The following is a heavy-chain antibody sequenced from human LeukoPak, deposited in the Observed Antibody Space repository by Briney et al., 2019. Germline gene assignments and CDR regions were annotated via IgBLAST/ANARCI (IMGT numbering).Heavy chain of an antibody. Sequence: PSETLSLTCAVYGGSFSGYYWSWIRQPPGRGLEWIGEINHSGSTNHNPSLKSRVTISVDTSKNQFSPKLSSVTAADTAVYYCARTLTTVTTIRGWFDPWGQGTLVTVSS. D-gene: IGHD4-17*01. J-gene: IGHJ5*02. CDR1: GGSFSGYY. V-gene: IGHV4-34*01. CDR3: ARTLTTVTTIRGWFDP. CDR2: INHSGST.